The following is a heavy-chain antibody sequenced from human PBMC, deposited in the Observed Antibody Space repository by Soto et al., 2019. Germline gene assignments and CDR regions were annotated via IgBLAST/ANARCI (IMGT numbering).Heavy chain of an antibody. D-gene: IGHD3-22*01. CDR2: ISSDGSND. V-gene: IGHV3-30-3*01. J-gene: IGHJ4*02. Sequence: QVQLVESGGGVVQPGRSLRLSCSASRFIFSSYAMHWVRQASGKGLEWVAVISSDGSNDHYADSVKGRFTISRDNSKNTVYLQTNSLRTADTAVYYCARGAYSFDTSGYSFDDWGQGTLVTVSS. CDR3: ARGAYSFDTSGYSFDD. CDR1: RFIFSSYA.